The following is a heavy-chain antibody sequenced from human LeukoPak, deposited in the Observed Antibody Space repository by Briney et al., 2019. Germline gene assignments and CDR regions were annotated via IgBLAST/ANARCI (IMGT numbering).Heavy chain of an antibody. CDR1: GDSISTYY. D-gene: IGHD3-10*01. J-gene: IGHJ5*02. V-gene: IGHV4-59*12. CDR3: ARDFSQRITMVRGVMPA. Sequence: SETLSLTCTVSGDSISTYYWSWIRQPPGKGLEWIGYIYYRVTSDYNPSLKSRVTMSVDMSTRQISLKLSSVTAADTAVYYCARDFSQRITMVRGVMPAWGQGTLVTVSS. CDR2: IYYRVTS.